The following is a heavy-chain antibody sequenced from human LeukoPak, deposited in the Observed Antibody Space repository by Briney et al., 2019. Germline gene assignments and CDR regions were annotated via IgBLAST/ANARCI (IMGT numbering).Heavy chain of an antibody. Sequence: PSEALSLTCTVSGGSISSGSYYWSWIRQPAGKGLEWIGRIYTSGSTNYNPSLKSRVTISVDTSKNQFSLKLSSVTAADTAVYYCARDWFGGSYYGAFDIWGQGTMVTVSS. CDR1: GGSISSGSYY. D-gene: IGHD1-26*01. CDR2: IYTSGST. CDR3: ARDWFGGSYYGAFDI. V-gene: IGHV4-61*02. J-gene: IGHJ3*02.